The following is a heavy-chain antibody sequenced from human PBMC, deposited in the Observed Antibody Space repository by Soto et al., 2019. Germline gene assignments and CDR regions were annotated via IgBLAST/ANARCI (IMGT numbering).Heavy chain of an antibody. D-gene: IGHD3-3*01. J-gene: IGHJ6*03. CDR2: IYPGDSDT. CDR3: ARLRDYDRPLSHYYYYYYMDV. CDR1: GYSFTSYW. Sequence: GESLKISCKGSGYSFTSYWIGWVRQMPGKGLEWMGIIYPGDSDTRYSPSFQGQVTISADKSISTAYLQWSSLKASDTAMYYCARLRDYDRPLSHYYYYYYMDVWGKGTTVTVSS. V-gene: IGHV5-51*01.